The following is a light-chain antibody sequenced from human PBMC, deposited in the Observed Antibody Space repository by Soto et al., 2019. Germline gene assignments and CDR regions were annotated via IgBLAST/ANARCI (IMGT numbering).Light chain of an antibody. CDR3: QQYNIWSLYT. CDR1: QSVGSD. J-gene: IGKJ2*01. Sequence: IVMTQSPATLSVSPGDRATLSCRASQSVGSDLAWYQLKPGQAPRLLIYGAATRATGIPARFSGSGSRTEFSLTISSLQSEDFAVYYCQQYNIWSLYTFGQGTKLEIK. CDR2: GAA. V-gene: IGKV3-15*01.